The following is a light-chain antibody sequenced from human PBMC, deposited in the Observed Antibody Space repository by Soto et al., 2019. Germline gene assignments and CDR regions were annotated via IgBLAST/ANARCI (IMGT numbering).Light chain of an antibody. J-gene: IGKJ2*01. CDR1: QRVRYNY. CDR3: QKYGDSHPYT. Sequence: EIVLTQSPGTLSLSPGERATLSCRARQRVRYNYLAWYQQKPGQAPRLLIYGVSARATGIPDRFSGSGSGTDFTITISRLEPEDFAVFYCQKYGDSHPYTFGKGTKLEI. CDR2: GVS. V-gene: IGKV3-20*01.